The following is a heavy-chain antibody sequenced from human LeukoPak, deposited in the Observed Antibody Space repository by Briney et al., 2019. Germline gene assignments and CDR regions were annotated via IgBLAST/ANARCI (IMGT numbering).Heavy chain of an antibody. J-gene: IGHJ5*02. CDR1: EFIFKKYT. V-gene: IGHV3-21*01. CDR2: IATSSSYI. CDR3: ATLDYGGNSDDH. D-gene: IGHD4-23*01. Sequence: GGSLRLSCAGSEFIFKKYTMHWVRQAPGKGLEWVSSIATSSSYIYYADSVKGRFTISRDNANNSLYLQMNSLRDEDTAVYFCATLDYGGNSDDHWGQGTLVAVSP.